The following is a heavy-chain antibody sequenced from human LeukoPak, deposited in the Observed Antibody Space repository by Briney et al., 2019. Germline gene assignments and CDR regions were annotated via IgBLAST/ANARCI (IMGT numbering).Heavy chain of an antibody. D-gene: IGHD3-16*02. CDR1: GFTFSSYS. CDR2: ISSSSSYI. V-gene: IGHV3-21*01. CDR3: ARGITFGGVIVTY. J-gene: IGHJ4*02. Sequence: GGSLRLSCAASGFTFSSYSMNWVRQAPGKGLEWVSSISSSSSYIYYADSVKGRFTISRDNAKNSLYPQMNSLRAEDTAVYYCARGITFGGVIVTYWGQGTLVTVSS.